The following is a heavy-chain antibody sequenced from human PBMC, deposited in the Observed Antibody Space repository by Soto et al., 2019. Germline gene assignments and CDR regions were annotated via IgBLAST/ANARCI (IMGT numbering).Heavy chain of an antibody. CDR2: ISYEGSNK. CDR1: GFTFSSYA. D-gene: IGHD3-3*01. V-gene: IGHV3-30-3*01. Sequence: GGSLRLSCAASGFTFSSYAMHWVRQAPGTGLDRVAVISYEGSNKYYADSVKGRFTSYIDNSKKTLYLQMNSLRAEDTAVYYCARGTAIYDVWSGYASYYYYYGMDVWGQGTTVTVSS. CDR3: ARGTAIYDVWSGYASYYYYYGMDV. J-gene: IGHJ6*02.